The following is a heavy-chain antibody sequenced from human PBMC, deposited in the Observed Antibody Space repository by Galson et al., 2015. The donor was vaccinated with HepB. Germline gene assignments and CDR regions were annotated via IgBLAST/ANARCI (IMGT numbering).Heavy chain of an antibody. J-gene: IGHJ4*02. CDR1: GLVFDDYA. CDR3: VKDEKGQQFQRLRY. Sequence: SLRLSCAASGLVFDDYAVHWVRQVPGKGLEWVSSINWNSDNVLYADSVRGRFTISRDNTKNSLYLQMKRLRSADTAFYFCVKDEKGQQFQRLRYWGQGILVTVSS. V-gene: IGHV3-9*01. CDR2: INWNSDNV. D-gene: IGHD6-13*01.